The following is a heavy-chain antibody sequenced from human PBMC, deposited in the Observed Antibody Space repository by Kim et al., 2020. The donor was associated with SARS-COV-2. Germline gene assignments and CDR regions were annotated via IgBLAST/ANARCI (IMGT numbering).Heavy chain of an antibody. CDR1: GGSFSGYY. D-gene: IGHD5-12*01. Sequence: SETLSLTCAVYGGSFSGYYWSWIRQPPGKGLEWIGEINHSGSTNYNPSLKSRVTISVDTSKNQFSLKLSSVTAADTTVYYCARALLGWLQLDLGFQHWGQGTLVTVSS. CDR3: ARALLGWLQLDLGFQH. J-gene: IGHJ1*01. CDR2: INHSGST. V-gene: IGHV4-34*01.